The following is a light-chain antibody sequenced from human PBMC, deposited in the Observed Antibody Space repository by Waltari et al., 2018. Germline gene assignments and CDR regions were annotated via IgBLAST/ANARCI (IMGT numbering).Light chain of an antibody. V-gene: IGKV3-11*01. CDR1: QSLSSS. CDR2: DVS. J-gene: IGKJ2*01. Sequence: EIVLTQSQGTLSLSPGERATLSCRASQSLSSSLAWYQQRPGQAPRLLIYDVSNRASGIPARFSGSGSGTDFTLTISSLEPEDFAVYYCQQRTNRPRMYTFGQGTKLEI. CDR3: QQRTNRPRMYT.